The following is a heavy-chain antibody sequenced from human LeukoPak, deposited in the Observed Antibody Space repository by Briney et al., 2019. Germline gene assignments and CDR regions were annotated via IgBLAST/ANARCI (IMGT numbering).Heavy chain of an antibody. Sequence: GGSLRLSCAASRFTFSNAWMSWVRQAPGKGLEWVGRIKSKTSGGTTDYAAPVKGRFAISREDSKNTLYLQMNSLKTEDAAVYYCTTEGYTYGYHSFDIWGQGTMVTVSS. D-gene: IGHD5-18*01. CDR2: IKSKTSGGTT. CDR3: TTEGYTYGYHSFDI. J-gene: IGHJ3*02. CDR1: RFTFSNAW. V-gene: IGHV3-15*01.